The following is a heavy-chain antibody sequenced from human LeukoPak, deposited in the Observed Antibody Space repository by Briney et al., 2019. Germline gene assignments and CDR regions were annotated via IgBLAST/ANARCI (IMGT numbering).Heavy chain of an antibody. V-gene: IGHV4-59*01. D-gene: IGHD3-22*01. CDR3: ARDGAPYYDSSGYYDY. J-gene: IGHJ4*02. CDR2: IYYSGST. CDR1: GGSISSYY. Sequence: PSETLSLTCTVSGGSISSYYWNWIRQPPGKGLEWIGFIYYSGSTNYNPSLKSRVTISVDTSKNQFSLKLSSVTAADTAVYYCARDGAPYYDSSGYYDYWGQGTLVTVSS.